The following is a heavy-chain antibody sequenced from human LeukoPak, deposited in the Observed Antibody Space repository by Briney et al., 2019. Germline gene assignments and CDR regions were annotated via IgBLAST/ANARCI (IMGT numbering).Heavy chain of an antibody. D-gene: IGHD1-7*01. Sequence: SETLSLTCTVSSGSIISYYWSWIRQPAGKGLEWIGRIYTSGSTNYNPSLKSRVTISVDKSKNQFSLKLSSVTAAETAVYYCARDNTGTRYYYYMDVWGKGTTVTVSS. CDR3: ARDNTGTRYYYYMDV. V-gene: IGHV4-4*07. J-gene: IGHJ6*03. CDR2: IYTSGST. CDR1: SGSIISYY.